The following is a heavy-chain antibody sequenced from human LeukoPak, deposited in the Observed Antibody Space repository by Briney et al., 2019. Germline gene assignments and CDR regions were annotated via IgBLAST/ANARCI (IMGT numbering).Heavy chain of an antibody. CDR3: ERGGTHYYYYAMDV. D-gene: IGHD1-26*01. V-gene: IGHV3-30-3*01. CDR2: ISYHGDNR. Sequence: PGGSLRLSCAASAFTFSSFVMHWVRQAPGKGLEWVAVISYHGDNRYYADSVKGRFTISRDNSKNTLYLQMNSLRPEDTAVYYCERGGTHYYYYAMDVWGQGTTVTVSS. J-gene: IGHJ6*02. CDR1: AFTFSSFV.